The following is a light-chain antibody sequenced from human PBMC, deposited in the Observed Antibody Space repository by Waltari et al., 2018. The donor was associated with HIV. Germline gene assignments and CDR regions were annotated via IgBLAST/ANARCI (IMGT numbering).Light chain of an antibody. CDR1: TGTVTSGNY. CDR2: EKG. V-gene: IGLV7-46*01. Sequence: QAVMTQEPSLTVSSGGTATPTRGTSTGTVTSGNYPYWFQQKPGKAPSTLIYEKGQTHPWTPARFSGSLLGGKTALTLSGAQPEDEADYYCLLYYSGARIFGGGTKLTVL. J-gene: IGLJ2*01. CDR3: LLYYSGARI.